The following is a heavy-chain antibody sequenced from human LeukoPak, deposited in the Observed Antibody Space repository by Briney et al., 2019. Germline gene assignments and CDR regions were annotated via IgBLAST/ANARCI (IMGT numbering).Heavy chain of an antibody. V-gene: IGHV3-30*02. Sequence: PGGSLRLSCAASGFTFSSYGMHWVRQAPGKGLEWVAFRRYDGSNKYYADSVKGRFTISRDNSKNTLYLQMNSLRAEDTAVYYCAKDQRNSSWYTVRYFQHWGQGTLVTVSS. CDR3: AKDQRNSSWYTVRYFQH. CDR1: GFTFSSYG. D-gene: IGHD6-13*01. J-gene: IGHJ1*01. CDR2: RRYDGSNK.